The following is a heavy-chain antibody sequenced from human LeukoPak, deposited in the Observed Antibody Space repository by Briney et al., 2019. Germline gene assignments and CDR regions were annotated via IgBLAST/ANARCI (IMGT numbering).Heavy chain of an antibody. CDR2: INPNGGST. V-gene: IGHV1-46*01. D-gene: IGHD6-19*01. J-gene: IGHJ4*02. CDR1: GYPFTGYY. Sequence: ASVKVSCKASGYPFTGYYMHWVRQAPGQGLEWRGIINPNGGSTSYAQKFQGRVTMTRDTSTSTVYMELSSLTSEDTAVYYCARRLLSVTGPFDYWGQGTLVTVSS. CDR3: ARRLLSVTGPFDY.